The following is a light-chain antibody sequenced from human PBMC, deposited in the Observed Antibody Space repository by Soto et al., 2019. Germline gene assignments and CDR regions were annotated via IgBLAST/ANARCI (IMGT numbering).Light chain of an antibody. CDR1: QNINSW. CDR3: QQLNSYPIT. CDR2: KAS. V-gene: IGKV1-5*03. Sequence: IQMTQSPSTLSASVGARVTITCRASQNINSWLAWYQQKPGKAPKVLMYKASTLESGVPSRFGGSGSGTEVTLTISRLQPEDLATYYCQQLNSYPITFGQGTRLEI. J-gene: IGKJ5*01.